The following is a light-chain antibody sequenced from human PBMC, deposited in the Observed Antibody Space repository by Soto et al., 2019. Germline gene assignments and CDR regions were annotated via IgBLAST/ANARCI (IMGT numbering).Light chain of an antibody. Sequence: EIVLTQSPATLSLSPGDRATLSCRASQSISTYLAWYQQKPGQAPRLLINDASNRATGVPARFSGSGYGTDFTLTISSLEPEAFAVYSCQQRFRWPGMFTFGQGTKLEIK. CDR3: QQRFRWPGMFT. CDR2: DAS. V-gene: IGKV3-11*01. CDR1: QSISTY. J-gene: IGKJ2*01.